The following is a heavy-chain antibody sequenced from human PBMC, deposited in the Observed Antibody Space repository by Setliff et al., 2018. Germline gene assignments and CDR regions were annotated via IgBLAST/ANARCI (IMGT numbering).Heavy chain of an antibody. CDR1: GGSISSGSYY. CDR3: ARHPRGPNWYFDL. J-gene: IGHJ2*01. CDR2: IYTSGST. V-gene: IGHV4-61*09. Sequence: SETLSLTCTVSGGSISSGSYYWSWIRQPAGKGLEWIGHIYTSGSTNYNPSLKSRVTISVDTSKNQFSLKLSSVTAADTALYYCARHPRGPNWYFDLWGRGTLVTVSS. D-gene: IGHD3-10*01.